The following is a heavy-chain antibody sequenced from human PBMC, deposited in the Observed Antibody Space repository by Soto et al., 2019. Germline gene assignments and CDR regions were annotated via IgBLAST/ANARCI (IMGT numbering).Heavy chain of an antibody. V-gene: IGHV1-3*01. CDR2: INVANGNT. Sequence: ASVKVSCKASGYTFTNNAIHWVRQAPGQSPESLGWINVANGNTEYSRNFQGRVTLTGDASADTAYMELSSLRSEDTAVYFCARDGPSGYYYGSGSYYAPSYYYYYGMDVWGQGTTVTVSS. J-gene: IGHJ6*02. D-gene: IGHD3-10*01. CDR3: ARDGPSGYYYGSGSYYAPSYYYYYGMDV. CDR1: GYTFTNNA.